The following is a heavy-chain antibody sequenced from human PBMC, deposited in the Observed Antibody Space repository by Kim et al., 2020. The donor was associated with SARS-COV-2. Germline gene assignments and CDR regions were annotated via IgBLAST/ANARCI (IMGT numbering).Heavy chain of an antibody. CDR1: GYTFTTYA. CDR2: INAGNGNT. Sequence: ASVKVSCRASGYTFTTYAIHWVRQAPGQRLEWMGWINAGNGNTKYSQKFQGRVTMTRDTSASTAYMELSILRSEDTAVYYCARSYCSGGPCYLEVNHYYGMDVWGQGTTVTVSS. J-gene: IGHJ6*02. D-gene: IGHD2-15*01. CDR3: ARSYCSGGPCYLEVNHYYGMDV. V-gene: IGHV1-3*01.